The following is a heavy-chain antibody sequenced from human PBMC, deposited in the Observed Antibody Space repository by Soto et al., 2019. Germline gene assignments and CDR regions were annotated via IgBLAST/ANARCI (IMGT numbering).Heavy chain of an antibody. J-gene: IGHJ6*03. CDR3: ARGIITGTTYYYYYMDV. CDR1: GGSFSGYY. CDR2: INHSGST. D-gene: IGHD1-7*01. Sequence: SETLSLTCAVYGGSFSGYYWSWIRQPPGKGLEWIGEINHSGSTNYNPSLKSRVTISVDTSKNQFSLKLSSVTAADTAVYYCARGIITGTTYYYYYMDVWGKGTTVTVSS. V-gene: IGHV4-34*01.